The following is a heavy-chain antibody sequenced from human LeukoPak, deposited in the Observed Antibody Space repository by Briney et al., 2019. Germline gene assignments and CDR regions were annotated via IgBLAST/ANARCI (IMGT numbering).Heavy chain of an antibody. J-gene: IGHJ4*02. V-gene: IGHV4-34*01. D-gene: IGHD5-12*01. Sequence: SETLSLTCAVYGGSFSGYYWSWIRQPPGKGLEWIGEINHSGSTNYNPSLKSRVTISVDTSKNQFSLKLSSVTAADTAVYYCARSPPPPIEWLRQYYFDYWGQGTLVTVSS. CDR1: GGSFSGYY. CDR2: INHSGST. CDR3: ARSPPPPIEWLRQYYFDY.